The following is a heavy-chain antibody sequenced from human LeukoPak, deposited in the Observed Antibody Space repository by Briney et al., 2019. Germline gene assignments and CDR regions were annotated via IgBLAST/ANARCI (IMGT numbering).Heavy chain of an antibody. J-gene: IGHJ5*02. Sequence: ASVKVACKASGYTFTSYYMHWVRQAPGQGLEWMGIINPNSGGTNYAQKFQGRVTMTRDTSISTAYMELSRLRSDDTAVYYCARGRTRASSSGWFDPWGQGTLVTVSS. V-gene: IGHV1-2*02. CDR1: GYTFTSYY. D-gene: IGHD6-6*01. CDR2: INPNSGGT. CDR3: ARGRTRASSSGWFDP.